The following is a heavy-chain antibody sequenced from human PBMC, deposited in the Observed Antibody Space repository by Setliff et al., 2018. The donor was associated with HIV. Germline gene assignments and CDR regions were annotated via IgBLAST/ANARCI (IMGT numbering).Heavy chain of an antibody. J-gene: IGHJ3*02. CDR3: ARWITTPTKGAFDI. CDR1: GVSVSSGGYY. V-gene: IGHV4-39*01. Sequence: SETLSLTCTVSGVSVSSGGYYWSWIRQHPGKGLEWIGGIYYTGSAHYNPSLKSRVTISVDTSKNQFSMKLTSLTAADTTVYYCARWITTPTKGAFDIWGQGTAVTVSS. D-gene: IGHD3-22*01. CDR2: IYYTGSA.